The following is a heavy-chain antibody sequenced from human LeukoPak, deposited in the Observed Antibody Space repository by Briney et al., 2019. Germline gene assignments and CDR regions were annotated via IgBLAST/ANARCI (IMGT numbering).Heavy chain of an antibody. D-gene: IGHD3-22*01. Sequence: PGGSLRLSCAASGFTFSSYAMSWVRQAPGKGLEWVSAISGSGGSTYYADSVKGRFTISRDNSKNTLYLQMNSLRAEDTAVYYCAKVSVTMMVVVNGYFDYWGQGTLVTVSS. CDR2: ISGSGGST. J-gene: IGHJ4*02. CDR3: AKVSVTMMVVVNGYFDY. V-gene: IGHV3-23*01. CDR1: GFTFSSYA.